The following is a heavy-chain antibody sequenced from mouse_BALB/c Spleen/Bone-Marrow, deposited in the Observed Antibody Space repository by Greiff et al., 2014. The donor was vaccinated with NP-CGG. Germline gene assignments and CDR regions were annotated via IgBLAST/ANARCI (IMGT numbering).Heavy chain of an antibody. CDR2: IRNKANGYTT. J-gene: IGHJ1*01. V-gene: IGHV7-3*02. CDR3: ARDIKGNYDWYFDD. CDR1: GFTLTDYY. D-gene: IGHD2-1*01. Sequence: DVKLVESGGGLVQPGGSLRLSCATSGFTLTDYYMSWVRQPPGKALEWLGFIRNKANGYTTEYSASVKGRFTISRDNSKSILYLKMNTLKAEDSATYYCARDIKGNYDWYFDDWGAGTTVTVSS.